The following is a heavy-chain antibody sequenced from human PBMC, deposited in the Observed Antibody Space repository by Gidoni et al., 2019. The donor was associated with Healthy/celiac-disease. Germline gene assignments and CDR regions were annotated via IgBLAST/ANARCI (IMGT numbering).Heavy chain of an antibody. V-gene: IGHV3-23*01. CDR1: AFTFSSYA. J-gene: IGHJ4*02. D-gene: IGHD3-3*01. CDR2: IRGSGGRT. Sequence: EVQLLESGGGLVQPGGSLRLSCAASAFTFSSYAMSWVRQAPGKGLEWVSAIRGSGGRTYYADSVKGRFTISRDNSKNMLYLQMSSLRAEDTAVYYCAKDTTDYDFWSGYSPPYFDYWGQGTLVTVSS. CDR3: AKDTTDYDFWSGYSPPYFDY.